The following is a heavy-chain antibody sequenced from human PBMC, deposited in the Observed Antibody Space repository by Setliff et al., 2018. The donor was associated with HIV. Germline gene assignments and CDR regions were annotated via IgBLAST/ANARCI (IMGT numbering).Heavy chain of an antibody. CDR2: IKSGGTA. D-gene: IGHD2-15*01. CDR1: GFSFSGAW. J-gene: IGHJ4*02. CDR3: TADLPDSAPYCFDY. V-gene: IGHV3-15*01. Sequence: GGSLRLSCAASGFSFSGAWMRWVRQAPGKGLEWVAQIKSGGTADYAAPVKGRFTISRDDSKNVVSLRMDSLKTEDTAVYYCTADLPDSAPYCFDYWGQGALVTVSS.